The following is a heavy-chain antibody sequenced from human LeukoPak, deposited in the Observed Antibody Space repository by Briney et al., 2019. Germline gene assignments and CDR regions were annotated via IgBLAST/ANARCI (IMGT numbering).Heavy chain of an antibody. J-gene: IGHJ5*02. CDR1: EFTFSSYN. V-gene: IGHV3-21*01. Sequence: GGSLRLSCAASEFTFSSYNMNWVRQAPGKGLEWVSSISSSSGYIYYADSVKGRFTISRDNAKNSLYLQMKSLRAEDTAVYYCARGKTSQNIVTRKTYNWFDPWGQGTLVTVSS. D-gene: IGHD2/OR15-2a*01. CDR3: ARGKTSQNIVTRKTYNWFDP. CDR2: ISSSSGYI.